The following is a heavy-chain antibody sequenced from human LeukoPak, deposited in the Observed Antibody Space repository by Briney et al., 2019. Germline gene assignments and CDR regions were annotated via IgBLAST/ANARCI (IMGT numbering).Heavy chain of an antibody. CDR1: GGSITSSGYY. CDR3: ASHHSGASPSDAFDI. CDR2: FYYSGIT. V-gene: IGHV4-39*01. Sequence: PSETLSLTCTVSGGSITSSGYYWDWIRQPTGKELEWIGNFYYSGITYYNPSLRSRVTISVDTSKNQFSLQLTSVTAADTAVYYCASHHSGASPSDAFDIWGHGTMVTVSS. D-gene: IGHD2-15*01. J-gene: IGHJ3*02.